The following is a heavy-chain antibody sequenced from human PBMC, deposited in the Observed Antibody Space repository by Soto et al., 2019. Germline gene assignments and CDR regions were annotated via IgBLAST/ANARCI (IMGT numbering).Heavy chain of an antibody. CDR3: TTVPGSYGYLDY. Sequence: EVQLVESGGGLVKPGGSLRLSCAASGFTFSNAWMSWVRQAPGKGLEWVGRIKSKTDGGTTDYAAPLKGRFTISRDDSKNTLHLQMSSLKTEDPAVYYCTTVPGSYGYLDYWGQGTLVTVSS. V-gene: IGHV3-15*01. CDR2: IKSKTDGGTT. CDR1: GFTFSNAW. J-gene: IGHJ4*02. D-gene: IGHD3-10*01.